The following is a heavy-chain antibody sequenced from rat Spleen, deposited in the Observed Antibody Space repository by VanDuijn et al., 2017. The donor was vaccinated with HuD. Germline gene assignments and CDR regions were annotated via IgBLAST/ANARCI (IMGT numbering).Heavy chain of an antibody. J-gene: IGHJ2*01. D-gene: IGHD1-12*02. V-gene: IGHV2-13*01. CDR1: GFSLTNYD. CDR3: TRHYYDGSCYHGTFDY. Sequence: QVQLKESGPGLVQPSQTLSLTCTVSGFSLTNYDVHWVRQPPGKGLEWMGRIWGNGNTDYNSPLKSRLSISRDTSKSQVFLKMNSLQTEDTAIYFCTRHYYDGSCYHGTFDYWGQGVMVTVSS. CDR2: IWGNGNT.